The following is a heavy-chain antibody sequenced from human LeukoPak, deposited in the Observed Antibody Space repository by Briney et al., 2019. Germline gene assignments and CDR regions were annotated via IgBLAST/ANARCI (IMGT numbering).Heavy chain of an antibody. CDR1: GGSISSYY. CDR3: AREIDRIGLEPPTLFSHYYGMDV. Sequence: PSETLSLTCTVSGGSISSYYWSWIRQPAGKGLEWIGRIYTSGSTNHNPSLKSRVTMSVDTSKNQFSLKLSSVTAADTAVYYCAREIDRIGLEPPTLFSHYYGMDVWGQGTTVTVSS. D-gene: IGHD2-15*01. CDR2: IYTSGST. V-gene: IGHV4-4*07. J-gene: IGHJ6*02.